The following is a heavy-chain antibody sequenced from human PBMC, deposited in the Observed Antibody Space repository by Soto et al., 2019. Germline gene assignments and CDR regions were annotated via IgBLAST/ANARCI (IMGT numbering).Heavy chain of an antibody. CDR1: GGSISSYY. V-gene: IGHV4-59*01. Sequence: PSETLSLTCTVSGGSISSYYWSWIRQPPGKGLEWIGYIYYSGSTNYNPSLKSRVTISVDTSKNQFSLKLSSVTAADTAVYYCATGYAGSYIPVLHFDYWGQGTLVTVSS. CDR2: IYYSGST. J-gene: IGHJ4*02. CDR3: ATGYAGSYIPVLHFDY. D-gene: IGHD1-26*01.